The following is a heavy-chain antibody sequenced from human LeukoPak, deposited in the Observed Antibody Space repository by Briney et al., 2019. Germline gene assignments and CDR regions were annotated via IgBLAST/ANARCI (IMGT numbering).Heavy chain of an antibody. CDR3: ARDGGYYYYGMDV. CDR1: GFTFSSYA. J-gene: IGHJ6*02. V-gene: IGHV3-30*04. Sequence: GGSLRLSCAASGFTFSSYAMHWVRQAPGKGLEWVAVISRDGRNKYYADSVRGRFTISRDNSKSTLYLQMNSLRAEDTAVYSCARDGGYYYYGMDVWGQGTTVTVSS. CDR2: ISRDGRNK.